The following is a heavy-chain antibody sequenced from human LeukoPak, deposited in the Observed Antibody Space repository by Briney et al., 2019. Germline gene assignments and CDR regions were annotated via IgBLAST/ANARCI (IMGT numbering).Heavy chain of an antibody. J-gene: IGHJ4*02. Sequence: PGGSLRLSCEASGFTFDDYAMHWVRQAPGKGLEWVSTISTSSSYKYYADSVKGRFTISRDNAKNSLYLQMNSLRAEDTAVYYCARDLEDYNNYGEMAIWGQGTLVTVAS. CDR1: GFTFDDYA. V-gene: IGHV3-21*01. CDR2: ISTSSSYK. D-gene: IGHD4-11*01. CDR3: ARDLEDYNNYGEMAI.